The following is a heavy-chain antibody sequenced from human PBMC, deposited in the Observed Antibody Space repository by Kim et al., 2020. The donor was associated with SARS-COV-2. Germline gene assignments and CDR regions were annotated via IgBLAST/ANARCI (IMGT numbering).Heavy chain of an antibody. J-gene: IGHJ4*02. CDR1: GYSFTTYW. CDR2: IYIGDSET. CDR3: ARLLGKGELRRVRANEEIDY. Sequence: GESLKISCKASGYSFTTYWIGWVRQMPGKGLEWMGMIYIGDSETRYSPSFQGRVSISADKSVSTAYLQWNSLKASDTAMYYCARLLGKGELRRVRANEEIDYWGQGTLVTVSS. V-gene: IGHV5-51*01. D-gene: IGHD3-10*02.